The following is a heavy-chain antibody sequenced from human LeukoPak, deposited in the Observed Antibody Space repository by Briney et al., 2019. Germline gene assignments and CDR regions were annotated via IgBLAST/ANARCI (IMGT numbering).Heavy chain of an antibody. CDR2: ISYDGSNK. J-gene: IGHJ4*02. CDR1: GFTFSSYA. CDR3: ARERPQQALDY. D-gene: IGHD6-13*01. V-gene: IGHV3-30-3*01. Sequence: PGGSLRLSCAASGFTFSSYAMHWVRQAPGKGLEWVAVISYDGSNKYYADSVKGRFTISRDNSKNTLYLQMNSLRAEDTAVYCCARERPQQALDYWGQGTLVTVSS.